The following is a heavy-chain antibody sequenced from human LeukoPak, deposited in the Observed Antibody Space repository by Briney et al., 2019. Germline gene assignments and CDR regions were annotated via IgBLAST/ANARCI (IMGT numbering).Heavy chain of an antibody. Sequence: ASVKVSCKASGYTFTGYYINWVRQAPAQGLEWLGWINPNSGGTNYAQKFQGWVTMTRDTSISTAYMQLSRLRSDDTAVYYCARERRAGNDILTGYLRADYCYYYGMDVWGKGTTVTVSS. D-gene: IGHD3-9*01. CDR1: GYTFTGYY. CDR3: ARERRAGNDILTGYLRADYCYYYGMDV. CDR2: INPNSGGT. V-gene: IGHV1-2*04. J-gene: IGHJ6*04.